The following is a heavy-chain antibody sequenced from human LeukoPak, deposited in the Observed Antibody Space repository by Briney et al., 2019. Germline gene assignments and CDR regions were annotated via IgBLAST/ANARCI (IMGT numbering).Heavy chain of an antibody. V-gene: IGHV3-20*04. J-gene: IGHJ3*02. Sequence: GGSLRPSCAASGFPFDDYGMNWVRQVPGKGLEWVSGINWNGGSTGYADSVKGRFTISRDNAKNSLYLQMNSLRAEDTALYYCARDIVLIAVAVRGSFDIWGQGTMVTVSS. CDR1: GFPFDDYG. CDR2: INWNGGST. CDR3: ARDIVLIAVAVRGSFDI. D-gene: IGHD6-19*01.